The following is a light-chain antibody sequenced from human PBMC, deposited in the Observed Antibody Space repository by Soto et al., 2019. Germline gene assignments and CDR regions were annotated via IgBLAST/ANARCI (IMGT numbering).Light chain of an antibody. CDR1: QAITNN. V-gene: IGKV1-5*01. Sequence: DIQITQSPSTLSSSVLESFTITCRASQAITNNLAWYQQKPGNPPRLLIYEESTLHSGVPSRFSGSGSGTEFTLTISSLQPDDFATYYCQQYNSYSPWTFGQGTKVDIK. CDR3: QQYNSYSPWT. J-gene: IGKJ1*01. CDR2: EES.